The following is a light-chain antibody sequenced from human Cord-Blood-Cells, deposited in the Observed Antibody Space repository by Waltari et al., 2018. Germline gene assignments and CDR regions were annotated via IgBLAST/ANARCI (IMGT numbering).Light chain of an antibody. CDR3: QQYYSTPT. J-gene: IGKJ1*01. Sequence: IQMTQSPSSLSASVGDRVTITCRASQGISNSLAWYQQKPGKAPKLLLYAASRLESGVPSRFSGSGSGTDYTLTISSLQPEDFATYYCQQYYSTPTFGQGTKVEIK. V-gene: IGKV1-NL1*01. CDR1: QGISNS. CDR2: AAS.